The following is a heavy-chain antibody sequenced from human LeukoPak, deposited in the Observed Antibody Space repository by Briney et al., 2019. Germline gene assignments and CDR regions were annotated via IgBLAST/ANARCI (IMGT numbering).Heavy chain of an antibody. CDR3: ARAYQTDY. Sequence: GGSLRLSCAASGFTLSRSWVSWVRQAPGKGLEWVANINQDGSEKNYVDSVKGRFTISRDNAKNSLYLQMNSLRAEDTAVYYCARAYQTDYWGQGTLVTVSS. J-gene: IGHJ4*02. CDR2: INQDGSEK. CDR1: GFTLSRSW. D-gene: IGHD2-2*01. V-gene: IGHV3-7*05.